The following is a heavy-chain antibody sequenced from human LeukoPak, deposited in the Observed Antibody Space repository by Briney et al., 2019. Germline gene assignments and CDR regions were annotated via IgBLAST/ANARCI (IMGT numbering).Heavy chain of an antibody. CDR2: IYYSGST. Sequence: SETLSLTCTVSRCIISRSSYYWLCIRQPPGKGLEWIGTIYYSGSTYYNPSLKSRVTISVDTSKNQFSLKLSSVTAADTAVYYCASAITIEEGVIMNECIDLWGRGTLVTVSS. CDR1: RCIISRSSYY. J-gene: IGHJ2*01. CDR3: ASAITIEEGVIMNECIDL. D-gene: IGHD3-3*01. V-gene: IGHV4-39*01.